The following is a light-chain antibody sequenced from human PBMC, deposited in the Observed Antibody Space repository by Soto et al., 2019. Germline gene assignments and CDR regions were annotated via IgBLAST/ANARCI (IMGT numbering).Light chain of an antibody. CDR2: DVT. J-gene: IGLJ1*01. V-gene: IGLV2-8*01. CDR3: QSYDSSLSGSV. Sequence: QSVLTQSPSASGSPGQSVTISCTGTSSDIGGYNSVSWYQQHPGKAPKVMIYDVTKRPSGVPDRFSGSKSGNTASLTVSALQAEDEADYYCQSYDSSLSGSVFGTGTKVTVL. CDR1: SSDIGGYNS.